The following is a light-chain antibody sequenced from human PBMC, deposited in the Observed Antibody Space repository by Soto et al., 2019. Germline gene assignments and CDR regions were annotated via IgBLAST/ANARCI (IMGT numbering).Light chain of an antibody. V-gene: IGKV3-20*01. J-gene: IGKJ3*01. CDR3: QQYGSSVFT. CDR2: GAS. CDR1: QSVSSNY. Sequence: EIVLTQSPGTLSLSPGERATLSCRASQSVSSNYVAWYQQKPGQAPRFLIYGASTRATGIPDRFSGSGSGTDFTLTISRLEPEEFAVYYCQQYGSSVFTFGPGTKVDIK.